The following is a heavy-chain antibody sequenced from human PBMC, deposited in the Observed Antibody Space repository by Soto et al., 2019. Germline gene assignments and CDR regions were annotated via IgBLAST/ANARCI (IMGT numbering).Heavy chain of an antibody. D-gene: IGHD3-3*01. Sequence: GASVKVSCKASGYTFTSYDINWVRQATGQGLEWMGWMNPNSGNTGYAQKFQGRVTMTRNTSISTAYMELSSLRSEDTAVYYCARYYDFWSGYTPLGYYYYGMDVWGQGTTVTVSS. CDR1: GYTFTSYD. CDR2: MNPNSGNT. J-gene: IGHJ6*02. CDR3: ARYYDFWSGYTPLGYYYYGMDV. V-gene: IGHV1-8*01.